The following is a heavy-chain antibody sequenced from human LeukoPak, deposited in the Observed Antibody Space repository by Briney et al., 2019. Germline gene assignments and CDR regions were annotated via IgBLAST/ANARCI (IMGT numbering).Heavy chain of an antibody. CDR3: ARAGDYYSSGSYLGY. CDR2: IYYRGSA. V-gene: IGHV4-59*01. Sequence: RSSETLSLTCTVSGGSISTYYWSWIRQPPGKGLEWIGYIYYRGSANYNPSLKSRLTISVDTSKNQLSLKLTSVTAADTAMYYCARAGDYYSSGSYLGYWGQGTLVTVSS. D-gene: IGHD3-10*01. CDR1: GGSISTYY. J-gene: IGHJ4*02.